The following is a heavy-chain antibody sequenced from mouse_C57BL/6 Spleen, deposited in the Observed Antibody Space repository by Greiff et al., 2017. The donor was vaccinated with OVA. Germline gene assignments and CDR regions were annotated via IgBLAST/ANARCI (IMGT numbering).Heavy chain of an antibody. CDR1: GYTFTSYG. D-gene: IGHD2-5*01. V-gene: IGHV1-81*01. CDR3: ASSFYYNNSYYAMDY. Sequence: QVQLQQSGAELARPGASVKLSCKASGYTFTSYGISWVKQRPGQGLEWIGEIYPRSGNTYYNEKFKGKATLTADKSSSTAYMELRSLTSEYSAVDFCASSFYYNNSYYAMDYWGQGTSVTVSS. CDR2: IYPRSGNT. J-gene: IGHJ4*01.